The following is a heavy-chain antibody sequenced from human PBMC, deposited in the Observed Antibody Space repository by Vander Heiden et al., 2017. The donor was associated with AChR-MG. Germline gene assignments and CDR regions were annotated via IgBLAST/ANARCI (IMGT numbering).Heavy chain of an antibody. CDR1: GFTFDDYA. D-gene: IGHD6-6*01. CDR3: AKATTAGGTARPWFFDY. V-gene: IGHV3-9*01. Sequence: EVQLVESGGGLVQPGRSLRLSCAASGFTFDDYAMHWVRQAPGKGLEWVSGISWNSGSIGYADSVKGRFTISRDNAKNSLYLQMNSLRAEDTALYYCAKATTAGGTARPWFFDYWGQGTLVTVSS. J-gene: IGHJ4*02. CDR2: ISWNSGSI.